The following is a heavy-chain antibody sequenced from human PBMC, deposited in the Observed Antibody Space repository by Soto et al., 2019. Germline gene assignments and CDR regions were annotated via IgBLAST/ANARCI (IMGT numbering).Heavy chain of an antibody. CDR1: GRSISSGDYY. V-gene: IGHV4-30-4*01. Sequence: QVQLQESGPGLVKLSQTLSLTCTVSGRSISSGDYYWSWIRQPPGKGLEWIGSIYYSGSTYYNPSLKSRVTISVDTSKNQFSLKLSSVTAADTAVYYCARDSGGRFGPMLGYWGQGTLVTVSS. J-gene: IGHJ4*02. CDR2: IYYSGST. D-gene: IGHD3-10*01. CDR3: ARDSGGRFGPMLGY.